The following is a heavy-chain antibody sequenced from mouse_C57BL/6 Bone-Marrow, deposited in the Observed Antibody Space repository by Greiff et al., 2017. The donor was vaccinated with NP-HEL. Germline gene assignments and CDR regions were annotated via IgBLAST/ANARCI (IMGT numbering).Heavy chain of an antibody. CDR1: GYTFTSYW. Sequence: QVQLKQPGAELVMPGASVKLSCKASGYTFTSYWMHWVKQRPGQGLEWIGEIDPSDSYTNYNQKFKGKSTLTVDKSSSTAYMQLSSLTSEDSAVYYCAREDDSWFAYWGQGTLVTVSA. D-gene: IGHD2-12*01. V-gene: IGHV1-69*01. CDR3: AREDDSWFAY. CDR2: IDPSDSYT. J-gene: IGHJ3*01.